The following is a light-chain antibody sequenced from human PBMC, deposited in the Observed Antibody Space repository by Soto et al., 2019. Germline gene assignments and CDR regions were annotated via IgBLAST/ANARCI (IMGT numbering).Light chain of an antibody. J-gene: IGKJ4*01. Sequence: IVLTQSPATLSLSPGKRATLSCRASQIVSSSYLAWYQQKPGQAPRLLIYGASSRATGIPDRFSGSGSGTDFTLTISRLEPEDFAVYYCQQYGSSPRTFGGGTKVDIK. V-gene: IGKV3-20*01. CDR2: GAS. CDR1: QIVSSSY. CDR3: QQYGSSPRT.